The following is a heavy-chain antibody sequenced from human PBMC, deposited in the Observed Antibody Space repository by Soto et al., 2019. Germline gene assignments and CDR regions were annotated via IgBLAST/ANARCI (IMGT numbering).Heavy chain of an antibody. D-gene: IGHD3-10*01. V-gene: IGHV3-30*03. Sequence: GGSLRLSCTASGFDFRSYGIHWVRQAPGRGLEWVAAASYDGSETYYADSAKGRFTVSKEISKNTAFLQMNALRHEDTAVYFCVRDSGWPILNFDSWGQGTLVTVSS. CDR3: VRDSGWPILNFDS. J-gene: IGHJ4*02. CDR2: ASYDGSET. CDR1: GFDFRSYG.